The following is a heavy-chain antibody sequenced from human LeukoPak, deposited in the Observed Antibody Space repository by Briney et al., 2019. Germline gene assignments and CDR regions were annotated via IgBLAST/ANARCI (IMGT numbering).Heavy chain of an antibody. V-gene: IGHV3-7*01. J-gene: IGHJ4*02. CDR2: MDENGNEI. D-gene: IGHD2-21*01. CDR3: ARPRGCGTSRCNNFDY. CDR1: GFTFSSYG. Sequence: PGGSLRLSCAASGFTFSSYGMHWVRQAPGKGLEWVAKMDENGNEIFYVDSVKGRLTISRDNAKNSLYLQMNRLRADDTAVYYCARPRGCGTSRCNNFDYWGQGTLVTVSS.